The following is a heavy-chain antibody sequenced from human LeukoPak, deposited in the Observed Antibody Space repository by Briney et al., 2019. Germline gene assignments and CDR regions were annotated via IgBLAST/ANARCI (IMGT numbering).Heavy chain of an antibody. D-gene: IGHD3-3*01. CDR2: IYYSGST. V-gene: IGHV4-31*03. Sequence: SETLSLTCTVSGGSISSGGYYWSWIRQHPGKGLEWIGYIYYSGSTYYNPSLKSRVTISVDTSKSQFSLKLSSVAAADTAVYYCARSGYYDFWSGYYTDYYYYGMDVWGQGTTVTVSS. J-gene: IGHJ6*02. CDR1: GGSISSGGYY. CDR3: ARSGYYDFWSGYYTDYYYYGMDV.